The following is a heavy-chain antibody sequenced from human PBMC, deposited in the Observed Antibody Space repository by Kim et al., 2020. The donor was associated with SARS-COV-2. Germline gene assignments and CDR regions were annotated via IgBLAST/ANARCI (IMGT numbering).Heavy chain of an antibody. J-gene: IGHJ4*02. V-gene: IGHV3-33*06. CDR1: GFTFSSYG. CDR3: AKDGYSSGGAFDY. CDR2: IWYDGSNK. D-gene: IGHD6-19*01. Sequence: GGSLRLSCAASGFTFSSYGMHWVRQAPGKGLEWVAVIWYDGSNKYYADSVKGRFTISRDNSKNTLYLQMNSLRAEDTAVYYCAKDGYSSGGAFDYWGQGTLVTVSS.